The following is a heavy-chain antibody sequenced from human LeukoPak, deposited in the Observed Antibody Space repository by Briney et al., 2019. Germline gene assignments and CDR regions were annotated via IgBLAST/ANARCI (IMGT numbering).Heavy chain of an antibody. CDR3: ARGRIAVAGTGSYYYYYYMDV. CDR1: GYTFTGYY. Sequence: EASVKVSCKASGYTFTGYYMHWVRQAPGQGLEWMGWINPNSGGTNYAQKFQGRVTMTRDTSISTAYMELSRLRSDDTAVYYCARGRIAVAGTGSYYYYYYMDVWGKGTTVTVSS. V-gene: IGHV1-2*02. D-gene: IGHD6-19*01. J-gene: IGHJ6*03. CDR2: INPNSGGT.